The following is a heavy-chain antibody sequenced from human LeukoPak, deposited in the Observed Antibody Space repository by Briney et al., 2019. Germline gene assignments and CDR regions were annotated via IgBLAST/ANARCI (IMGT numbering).Heavy chain of an antibody. Sequence: PSETLSLTCAVYGGSFSGYYWSWIRQPPGKGLKWSGEINHSGSTNYNPSLKSRVTISVDTSKNQFSLKLSSVTAGDTAVYYCARGRFEYSSSSSLRYYYYYMDVWGKGTTVTVSS. V-gene: IGHV4-34*01. CDR3: ARGRFEYSSSSSLRYYYYYMDV. CDR1: GGSFSGYY. D-gene: IGHD6-6*01. CDR2: INHSGST. J-gene: IGHJ6*03.